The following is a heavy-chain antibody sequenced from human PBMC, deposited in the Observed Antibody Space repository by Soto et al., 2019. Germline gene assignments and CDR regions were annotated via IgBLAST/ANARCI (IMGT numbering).Heavy chain of an antibody. V-gene: IGHV4-39*01. D-gene: IGHD2-2*01. CDR3: ARPMAGCSSTSCPFDY. CDR2: IYYSGST. CDR1: GGSISSSSYY. Sequence: QLQLQESGPGLVKPSETLSLTCTVSGGSISSSSYYWGWIRQPPGKGLEWIGSIYYSGSTYYNPSLKSRVTISVDTSKNQFSLKLSSVTAADTAVYYCARPMAGCSSTSCPFDYWGQGTLVTVSS. J-gene: IGHJ4*02.